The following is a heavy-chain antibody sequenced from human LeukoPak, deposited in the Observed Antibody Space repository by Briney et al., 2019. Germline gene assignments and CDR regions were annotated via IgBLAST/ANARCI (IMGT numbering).Heavy chain of an antibody. V-gene: IGHV4-59*01. D-gene: IGHD3-3*01. CDR3: ASLSAGWAVQLYNFDY. J-gene: IGHJ4*02. CDR2: IYYSGST. Sequence: SETLSLTCTVSGGSISSYYWSWIRQPPGKGLEWIGYIYYSGSTNYNPSLKSRVTISVDTSKNQFSLRLSSVTAADTAVYYCASLSAGWAVQLYNFDYWGQGTLVTVSS. CDR1: GGSISSYY.